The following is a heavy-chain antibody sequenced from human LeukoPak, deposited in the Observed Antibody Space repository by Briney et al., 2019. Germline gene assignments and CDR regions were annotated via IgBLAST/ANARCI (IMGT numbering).Heavy chain of an antibody. J-gene: IGHJ6*03. D-gene: IGHD6-13*01. V-gene: IGHV3-7*01. Sequence: GSLRLSCAASGFTFSNYWMSWVRQAPGKGLEWVANIKQDGSEKYYVDSVKGRFTISRDNAKNSLYLQMNSLRAEDTAVYYCARDEAYSSSWYSARVLDYYYYMDVWGKGTTDTVSS. CDR2: IKQDGSEK. CDR1: GFTFSNYW. CDR3: ARDEAYSSSWYSARVLDYYYYMDV.